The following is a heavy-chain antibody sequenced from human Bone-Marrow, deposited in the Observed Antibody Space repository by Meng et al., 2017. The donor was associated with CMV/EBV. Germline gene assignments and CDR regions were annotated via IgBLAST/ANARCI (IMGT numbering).Heavy chain of an antibody. Sequence: GESLKISCAASGFTFSSYAMHWVRQAPGKGLEWVAVISYDGSNKYYADSVKGRFTISRDNSKNTLYLQINSLRAEDTAVYYCARDEWGDSSGYYGTFDYWGQGTLVTVSS. CDR1: GFTFSSYA. J-gene: IGHJ4*02. D-gene: IGHD3-22*01. V-gene: IGHV3-30*04. CDR3: ARDEWGDSSGYYGTFDY. CDR2: ISYDGSNK.